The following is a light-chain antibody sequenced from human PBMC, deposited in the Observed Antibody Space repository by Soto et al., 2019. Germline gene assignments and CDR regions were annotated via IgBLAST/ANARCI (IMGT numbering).Light chain of an antibody. CDR2: ATS. CDR3: QQYDTSPPMYT. CDR1: QTVDSTY. V-gene: IGKV3-20*01. J-gene: IGKJ2*01. Sequence: EIVLTQSPGTLSWSPGERATLCCGASQTVDSTYLAWYQQKPDQSPRLLIYATSTRAAGIPDRFSGSGSGTDFTLTISRLEPDDVAVYYCQQYDTSPPMYTFGQGTKVEIK.